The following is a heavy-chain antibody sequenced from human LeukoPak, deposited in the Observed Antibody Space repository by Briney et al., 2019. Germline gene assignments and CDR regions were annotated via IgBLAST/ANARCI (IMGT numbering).Heavy chain of an antibody. CDR1: GRTFSTYG. CDR3: AGGYCSNTTCFDY. Sequence: GGSLRLSCEASGRTFSTYGMHWVRQAPGKGLEWVAVIWYDGSKKHYADSVKGRFTISRDNSKNTLYLQMNTLRAEDTAMYYCAGGYCSNTTCFDYWGQGTLVIVSS. D-gene: IGHD2-2*03. V-gene: IGHV3-33*01. CDR2: IWYDGSKK. J-gene: IGHJ4*02.